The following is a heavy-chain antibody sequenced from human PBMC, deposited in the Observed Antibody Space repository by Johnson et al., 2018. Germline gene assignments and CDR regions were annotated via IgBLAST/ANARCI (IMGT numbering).Heavy chain of an antibody. D-gene: IGHD6-13*01. V-gene: IGHV3-74*01. CDR2: LTPAGTDT. J-gene: IGHJ2*01. CDR1: GLTFSTDW. CDR3: AREEAAAGNWFFDL. Sequence: EVQLLETGGGLAQPGGSXRLSCTASGLTFSTDWMHWVRHIPGKGLEWVSRLTPAGTDTYYAASVNGRCTMSRDNANNPLFLQMNSLRAEDTAMYYCAREEAAAGNWFFDLCGRGTLVTVSS.